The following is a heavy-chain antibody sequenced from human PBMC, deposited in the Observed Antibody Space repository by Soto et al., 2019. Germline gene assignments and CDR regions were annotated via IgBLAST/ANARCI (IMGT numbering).Heavy chain of an antibody. CDR3: ARRYYDILTGYHYYFDY. V-gene: IGHV4-59*08. Sequence: QVQLQESGPGLVKPSETLSLTCTVSGDSISSYYWSWIRQPPGKGLEWIGYIYYGGSTNYNPSLKSRFTISVDTSKNQFSLEVSSVTAADTAVYYCARRYYDILTGYHYYFDYWGQGTLVTVSS. CDR2: IYYGGST. D-gene: IGHD3-9*01. J-gene: IGHJ4*02. CDR1: GDSISSYY.